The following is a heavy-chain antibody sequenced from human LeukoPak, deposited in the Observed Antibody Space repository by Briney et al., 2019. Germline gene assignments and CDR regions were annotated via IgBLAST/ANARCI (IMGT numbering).Heavy chain of an antibody. CDR2: INAGNGNT. D-gene: IGHD3-22*01. V-gene: IGHV1-3*01. CDR3: ARLFPSYYYDSSGYYYLDY. J-gene: IGHJ4*02. Sequence: ASVTVSCTASGYTFTSYAMHWVRQAPGQRLEWMGWINAGNGNTKYSQKFQGRVTITRDTSASTAYMELSSLRSEDTAVYYCARLFPSYYYDSSGYYYLDYWAREPWSPSPQ. CDR1: GYTFTSYA.